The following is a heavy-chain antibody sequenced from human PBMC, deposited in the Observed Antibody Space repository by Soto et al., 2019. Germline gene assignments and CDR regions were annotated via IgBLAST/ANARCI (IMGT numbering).Heavy chain of an antibody. CDR1: AGFLRNHA. Sequence: SQTLPHTSTGSAGFLRNHANMWLRQPPGKGLEYIGYIYKSGSTNYNPSLKSRVTISVDTSKNQFSLKLTSVTAADTAVYYCATRFYSWGVLVDYSGHGTLLTVS. V-gene: IGHV4-59*11. J-gene: IGHJ4*01. CDR3: ATRFYSWGVLVDY. CDR2: IYKSGST. D-gene: IGHD3-16*01.